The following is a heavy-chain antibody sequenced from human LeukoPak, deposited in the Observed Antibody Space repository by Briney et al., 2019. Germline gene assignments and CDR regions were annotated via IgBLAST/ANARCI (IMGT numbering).Heavy chain of an antibody. J-gene: IGHJ4*02. CDR3: ARDPYGSGPRSHFDY. Sequence: GGSLRLSCAASGFTFSSYGMHWVRRAPGKGLEWVAVISYDGSNKYYADSVKGRFTISRDNSKNTLYLQMNSLRAEDTAVYYCARDPYGSGPRSHFDYWGQGTLVTVSS. CDR2: ISYDGSNK. D-gene: IGHD3-10*01. CDR1: GFTFSSYG. V-gene: IGHV3-30*03.